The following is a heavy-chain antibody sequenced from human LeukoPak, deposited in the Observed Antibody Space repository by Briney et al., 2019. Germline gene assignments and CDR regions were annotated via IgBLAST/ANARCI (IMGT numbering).Heavy chain of an antibody. CDR3: ARDGRYYYDSSGYYYFDY. V-gene: IGHV1-46*01. J-gene: IGHJ4*02. D-gene: IGHD3-22*01. CDR1: GGTFSSYA. CDR2: INPSGGST. Sequence: ASVKVSCKASGGTFSSYAISWVRQAPGQGLEWMGIINPSGGSTSYAQKFQGRVTMTRDTSTSTVYMELSSLRSEDTAVYYCARDGRYYYDSSGYYYFDYWGQGTLVTVSS.